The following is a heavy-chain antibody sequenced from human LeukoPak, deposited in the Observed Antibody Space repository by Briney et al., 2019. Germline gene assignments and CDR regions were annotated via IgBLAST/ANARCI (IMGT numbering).Heavy chain of an antibody. V-gene: IGHV4-4*07. CDR1: GCSISSYY. D-gene: IGHD1-26*01. J-gene: IGHJ4*02. CDR2: IYTSEST. CDR3: AGSYGWYFDY. Sequence: NPSETLSLTCTVSGCSISSYYWSWIRQPPGKGLEWIGRIYTSESTNYNPSLKSRVTMSVDTSKNQFSLKLSSVTAADTAVYYCAGSYGWYFDYWGQGTLVTVSS.